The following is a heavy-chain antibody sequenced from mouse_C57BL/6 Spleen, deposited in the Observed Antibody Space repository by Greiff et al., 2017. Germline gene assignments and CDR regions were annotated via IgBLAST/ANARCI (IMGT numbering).Heavy chain of an antibody. Sequence: EVQVVESGGGLVKPGGSLKLSCAASGFTFSDYGMHWVRQAPEKGLAWVAYISSGSSTIYYADTVKGRFTISRDNAKNTLFLQMTSLRSEDTAMYYCARVPYVYDEDYAMDYWGQGTSVTVSS. CDR1: GFTFSDYG. J-gene: IGHJ4*01. CDR3: ARVPYVYDEDYAMDY. CDR2: ISSGSSTI. V-gene: IGHV5-17*01. D-gene: IGHD2-2*01.